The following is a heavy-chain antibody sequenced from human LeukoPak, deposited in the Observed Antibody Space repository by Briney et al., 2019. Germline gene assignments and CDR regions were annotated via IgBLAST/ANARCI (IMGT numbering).Heavy chain of an antibody. CDR3: ARSYCGGTSCYRDPYNWLEP. CDR2: ISAYNGNT. J-gene: IGHJ5*02. V-gene: IGHV1-18*01. Sequence: ASVKVSCKASGYTFINYGVNWVPQAPGLGLEWMRWISAYNGNTNCAKKLQGRVTMTTDASTSTAYMELRSLRSDDTAVYYCARSYCGGTSCYRDPYNWLEPWGQGTLVTVSS. CDR1: GYTFINYG. D-gene: IGHD2-2*01.